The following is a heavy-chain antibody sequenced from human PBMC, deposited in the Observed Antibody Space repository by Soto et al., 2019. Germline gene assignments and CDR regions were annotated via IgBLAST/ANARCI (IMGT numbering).Heavy chain of an antibody. CDR3: ARPYGGKIGDAPDL. Sequence: GGPLRLTGSDSGFTFSTYAMSWVRQVPGKGLEWVSTISDAAGSAYYVDSVKGRFTISRDNSKKTLYLQMNSLRAEDSAVYYCARPYGGKIGDAPDLWGQGTMVTVS. D-gene: IGHD4-17*01. V-gene: IGHV3-23*01. CDR1: GFTFSTYA. J-gene: IGHJ3*01. CDR2: ISDAAGSA.